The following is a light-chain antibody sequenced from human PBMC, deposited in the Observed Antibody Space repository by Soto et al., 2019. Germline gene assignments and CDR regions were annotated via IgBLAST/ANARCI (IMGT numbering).Light chain of an antibody. CDR1: QSVSSN. CDR2: GAS. CDR3: QQYDNWPQT. J-gene: IGKJ1*01. V-gene: IGKV3-15*01. Sequence: EIVMTQSPATLSVSPGERATLSCRASQSVSSNLAWYQQKPGQAPRLLIYGASTRATAIPAGFSGSRSGTEFTLTISSLQSEDFAVYYCQQYDNWPQTFGQGTKVEIK.